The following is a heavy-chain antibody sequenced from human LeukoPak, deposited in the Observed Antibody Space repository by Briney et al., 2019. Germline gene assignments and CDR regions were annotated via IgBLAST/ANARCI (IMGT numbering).Heavy chain of an antibody. CDR3: ARFKNYGD. Sequence: GGSLRLSCAASGFTLSSYWMSWVRQAPGKGLEGVATIKQDGSEKYYVDSVKGRFTISRDSAKNSLYLQMNSLRAEDTAVYYRARFKNYGDWGQGTLVTVSS. V-gene: IGHV3-7*01. D-gene: IGHD3-10*01. CDR1: GFTLSSYW. J-gene: IGHJ4*02. CDR2: IKQDGSEK.